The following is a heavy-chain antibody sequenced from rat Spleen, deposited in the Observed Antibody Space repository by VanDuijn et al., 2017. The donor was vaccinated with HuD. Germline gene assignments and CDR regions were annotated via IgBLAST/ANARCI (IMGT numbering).Heavy chain of an antibody. Sequence: EVQLVESGGGLVQPGRSMKLSCAALGFSFSNYYMAWVRQAPTKGLEWVASMNTGGDNTYYRDSVKGRFTISRDNAKNTLYLQMDSLRSEDTATYYCARRVTWESRFDYWVQGVMVTVSS. CDR2: MNTGGDNT. D-gene: IGHD4-5*01. CDR3: ARRVTWESRFDY. V-gene: IGHV5-25*01. CDR1: GFSFSNYY. J-gene: IGHJ2*01.